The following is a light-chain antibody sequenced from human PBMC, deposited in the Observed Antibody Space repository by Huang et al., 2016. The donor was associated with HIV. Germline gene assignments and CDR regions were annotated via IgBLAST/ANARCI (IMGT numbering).Light chain of an antibody. CDR3: QQYSNLPPT. Sequence: DIRMTQSPSSLSASVGDRVTIPCQASQDIRKYLNWYQYKLGTAPKLLNYDASNLAVGVPSRFSGGGSGTDFTFTISSLQPEDIATYYCQQYSNLPPTFGPGTKVDVK. CDR2: DAS. V-gene: IGKV1-33*01. CDR1: QDIRKY. J-gene: IGKJ3*01.